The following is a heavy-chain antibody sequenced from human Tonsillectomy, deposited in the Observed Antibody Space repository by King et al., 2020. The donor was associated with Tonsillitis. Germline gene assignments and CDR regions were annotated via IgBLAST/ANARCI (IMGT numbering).Heavy chain of an antibody. V-gene: IGHV1-69*01. CDR1: GATFNNYA. D-gene: IGHD3-22*01. CDR3: ARAHSSGYWAYFYYMDV. J-gene: IGHJ6*03. Sequence: VQLVQSGAEVKKPGSSVKVSCKASGATFNNYAISWMRQAPGQGLEWMGGIIPPFGTGKYAQKFQGRVTITADESTSTAYMERNSLRSEDTAVYYCARAHSSGYWAYFYYMDVWGKGTTVTVSS. CDR2: IIPPFGTG.